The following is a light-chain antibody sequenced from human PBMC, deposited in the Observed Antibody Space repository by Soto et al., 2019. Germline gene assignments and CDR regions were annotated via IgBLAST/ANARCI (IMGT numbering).Light chain of an antibody. CDR1: QSVGGA. CDR2: GAF. J-gene: IGKJ4*01. V-gene: IGKV3-15*01. Sequence: EIVMTQSPATLSLSPGETATLSCRASQSVGGAVAWYQHKPGQAPRLLIVGAFIRATGVPGRFSGGGSGTDFTLTISSLQSKDFEVYYFQQYKNWPPLTFGGGTTVEIK. CDR3: QQYKNWPPLT.